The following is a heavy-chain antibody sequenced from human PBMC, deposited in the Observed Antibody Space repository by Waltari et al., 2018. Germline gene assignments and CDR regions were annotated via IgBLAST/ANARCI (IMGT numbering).Heavy chain of an antibody. J-gene: IGHJ5*02. CDR3: AKDQGSSWASNWFDP. CDR2: ISGSGGSK. D-gene: IGHD6-13*01. CDR1: GFTFSSYA. Sequence: EVQLLESGGGLVQPGGSLRLSCAASGFTFSSYAMSWVRQAPGKGLEWVSAISGSGGSKYYADSVKGRFTISRDNSKNTLYLQMNSLRAEDTAVYYCAKDQGSSWASNWFDPWGQGTLVTVSS. V-gene: IGHV3-23*01.